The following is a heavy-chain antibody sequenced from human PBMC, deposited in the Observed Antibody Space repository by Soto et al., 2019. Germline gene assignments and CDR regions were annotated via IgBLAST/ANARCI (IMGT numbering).Heavy chain of an antibody. V-gene: IGHV1-69*01. Sequence: QVQLVQSGAEMKKPGSSVKVSCKTSGGAFSNFAVSWVRQAPRQGLEWVGGITPILGTPSYAQKFQGRVTITADVSTTSAYMEITSLTSEDTALYYCVRGGSGSRGDYWGQGTLVTVSS. CDR2: ITPILGTP. CDR3: VRGGSGSRGDY. J-gene: IGHJ4*02. D-gene: IGHD3-10*01. CDR1: GGAFSNFA.